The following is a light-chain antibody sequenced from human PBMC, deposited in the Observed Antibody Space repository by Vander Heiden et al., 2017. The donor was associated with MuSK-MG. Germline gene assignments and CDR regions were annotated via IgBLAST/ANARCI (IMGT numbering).Light chain of an antibody. J-gene: IGKJ2*01. CDR1: RDISSN. CDR3: QQYENDPQT. V-gene: IGKV1-33*01. CDR2: DAF. Sequence: SQMVPAASWLSASVADILTFSCRPRRDISSNLNWYQQKPGKAPKLLIYDAFNLETGVPSRFSGSGSGTDFTFTITNLQPEDIAAYYCQQYENDPQTLGQGTKMEIK.